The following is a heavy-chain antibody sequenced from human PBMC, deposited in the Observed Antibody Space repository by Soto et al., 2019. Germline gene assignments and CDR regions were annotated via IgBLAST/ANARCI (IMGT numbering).Heavy chain of an antibody. J-gene: IGHJ5*02. CDR3: ARLRLLSNWFDP. CDR2: IYYSGST. D-gene: IGHD3-10*01. Sequence: PSETLSLTCTVSGGSISSSSYYWGWIRQPPGKGLEWIGSIYYSGSTYYNPSLKSRVTISVDTSKNQFSLKLSSVTAADTAVYYCARLRLLSNWFDPWGQGTLVNVSS. V-gene: IGHV4-39*01. CDR1: GGSISSSSYY.